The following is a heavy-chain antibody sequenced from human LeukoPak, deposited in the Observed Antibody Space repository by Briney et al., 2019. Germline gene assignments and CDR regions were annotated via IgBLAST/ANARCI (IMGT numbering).Heavy chain of an antibody. Sequence: SSETLSLTCTVSGGSISSSSYYWGWIRQPPGKGLEWIGSIYYSGSTYYNPSLKSRVTISVDTSKNQFSLKLSSVTAADTAVYYCARDRFLRRPEPADYWGQGTLVTVSS. CDR1: GGSISSSSYY. D-gene: IGHD1-14*01. CDR2: IYYSGST. CDR3: ARDRFLRRPEPADY. J-gene: IGHJ4*02. V-gene: IGHV4-39*07.